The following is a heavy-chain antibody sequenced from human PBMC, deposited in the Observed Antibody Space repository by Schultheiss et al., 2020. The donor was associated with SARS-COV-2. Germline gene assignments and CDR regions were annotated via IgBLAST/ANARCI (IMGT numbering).Heavy chain of an antibody. Sequence: SETLSLTCAVYGGSFSGYYWSWIRQPPGKGLEWIGEINHSGSTNYNPSLKSRVTISVDTSKNQISLKLSSVTAADTAVYYCRATDAFDIWGQGTMVTVSS. J-gene: IGHJ3*02. CDR3: RATDAFDI. CDR1: GGSFSGYY. CDR2: INHSGST. V-gene: IGHV4-34*01.